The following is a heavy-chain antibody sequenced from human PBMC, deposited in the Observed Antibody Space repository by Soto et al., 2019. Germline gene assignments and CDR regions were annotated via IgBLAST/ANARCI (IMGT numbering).Heavy chain of an antibody. CDR1: GFTLSNAW. V-gene: IGHV3-15*01. CDR2: IKSKTDGGTT. D-gene: IGHD5-12*01. CDR3: TTGRDGYNPYYYYGMDV. J-gene: IGHJ6*02. Sequence: LRLSCAASGFTLSNAWMSWVRQAPGKGLEWVGRIKSKTDGGTTDYAAPVKGRFTISRDDSKNTLYLQMNSLKTEDTAVYYCTTGRDGYNPYYYYGMDVWGQGTTVTVSS.